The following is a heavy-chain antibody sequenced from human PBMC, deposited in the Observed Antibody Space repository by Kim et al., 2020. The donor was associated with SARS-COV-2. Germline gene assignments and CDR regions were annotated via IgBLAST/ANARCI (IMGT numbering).Heavy chain of an antibody. CDR3: ARSERGLVLFDYYYYGMDV. CDR1: GGSISSSNW. Sequence: SETLSLTCAVSGGSISSSNWWSWVRQPPGKGLEWIGEIYHSGSTNYNPSLKSRVTISVDKSKNQFSLKLSSVTAADTAVYYCARSERGLVLFDYYYYGMDVWGQGTTVTVSS. J-gene: IGHJ6*02. D-gene: IGHD6-19*01. CDR2: IYHSGST. V-gene: IGHV4-4*02.